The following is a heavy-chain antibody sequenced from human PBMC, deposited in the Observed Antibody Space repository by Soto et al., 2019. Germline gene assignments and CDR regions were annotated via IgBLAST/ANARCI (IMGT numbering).Heavy chain of an antibody. V-gene: IGHV1-69*01. CDR1: GGTFSSYA. CDR3: ARDRRIAAAYAYGMDV. Sequence: QVQLVQSGAEVKKPGSSVKVSCKASGGTFSSYAISWVRQAPGQGLEWMGGIIPIFGTANYAQKFQGRVTITADESTSTAYMELSSLRSEDTAVYYCARDRRIAAAYAYGMDVWGQGTTVTVSS. D-gene: IGHD6-13*01. CDR2: IIPIFGTA. J-gene: IGHJ6*02.